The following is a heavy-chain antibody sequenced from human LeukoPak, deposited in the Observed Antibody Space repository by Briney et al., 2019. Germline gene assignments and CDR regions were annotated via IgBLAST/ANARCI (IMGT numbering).Heavy chain of an antibody. CDR3: ARDHDGAFDY. V-gene: IGHV4-31*03. CDR2: IYYSGST. CDR1: GGSINSGGYY. D-gene: IGHD3-16*01. Sequence: SQTLSLTCTVSGGSINSGGYYWSWIRQHPGKGLEWIGYIYYSGSTYYNPSLKSRITVSVDTSKNQFSLKLSSVTAADTAVYYCARDHDGAFDYWGQGTLVTVSS. J-gene: IGHJ4*02.